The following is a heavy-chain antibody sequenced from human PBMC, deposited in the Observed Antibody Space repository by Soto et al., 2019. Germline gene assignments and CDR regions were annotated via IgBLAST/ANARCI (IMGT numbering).Heavy chain of an antibody. D-gene: IGHD2-15*01. Sequence: QVRLQQWGAELLKPSETLSLTCAVFGGSFSGFYWSWIRQPPGKGLEWIGEINHSGRTNYNPSLKNRVSISVDTSKNQFSLKLSSVTAADTAVYYCAGGTLVESNWGRGTLVTVSS. CDR3: AGGTLVESN. V-gene: IGHV4-34*01. CDR1: GGSFSGFY. J-gene: IGHJ4*02. CDR2: INHSGRT.